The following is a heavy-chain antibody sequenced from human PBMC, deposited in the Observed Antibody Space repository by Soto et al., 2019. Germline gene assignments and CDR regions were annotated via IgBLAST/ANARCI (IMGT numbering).Heavy chain of an antibody. CDR2: ISRNSGSI. J-gene: IGHJ4*02. CDR3: AKAMGLTGSTYYFDY. D-gene: IGHD3-9*01. CDR1: GFTFDDYA. V-gene: IGHV3-9*01. Sequence: EVQLVESGGGLVQPGRSLRLSCAASGFTFDDYAMHWVRQAPGKGLEWVSGISRNSGSIGYADSVKGRFTISRDNAKNSLYLQMNRLRAEDTALYYSAKAMGLTGSTYYFDYWGQGTLVTVSS.